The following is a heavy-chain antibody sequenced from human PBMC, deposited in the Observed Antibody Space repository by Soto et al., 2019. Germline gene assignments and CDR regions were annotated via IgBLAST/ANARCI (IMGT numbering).Heavy chain of an antibody. V-gene: IGHV4-59*01. Sequence: TSETLSLTCTVSGGSISSYYWTWIRQPPGKGLEWIGYIYYSGSTNYNPSLKSRVTISVDTSKNQFSLKLSSVTAADTAVYYCARANSSSWYGDAFDIGGRGTTVTVSS. D-gene: IGHD6-13*01. CDR2: IYYSGST. CDR3: ARANSSSWYGDAFDI. CDR1: GGSISSYY. J-gene: IGHJ3*02.